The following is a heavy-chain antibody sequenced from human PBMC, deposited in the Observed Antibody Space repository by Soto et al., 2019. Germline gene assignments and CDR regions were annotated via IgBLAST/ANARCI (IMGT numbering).Heavy chain of an antibody. V-gene: IGHV3-33*01. D-gene: IGHD6-19*01. Sequence: QVQLVESGGGVVQPGRSLRLSCAASGFTFSSYGMHWVRQAPGKGLEWVAVLWYDGSNKYYADSVKGRFTISRDNSKNTLYPQINSLRAEDTAGYYCARETQWLVDYWGQGTLVTVSS. CDR2: LWYDGSNK. CDR3: ARETQWLVDY. J-gene: IGHJ4*02. CDR1: GFTFSSYG.